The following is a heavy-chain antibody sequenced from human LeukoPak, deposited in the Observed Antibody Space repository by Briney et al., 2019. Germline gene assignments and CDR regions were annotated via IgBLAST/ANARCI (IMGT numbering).Heavy chain of an antibody. CDR2: MNPNSGNT. V-gene: IGHV1-8*01. Sequence: GASVKVSCKASGYTFTSHHINWVRQAAGQGPEWMGWMNPNSGNTAYAPKFQGRVTMTWDTSINTAYMELDSLRSEDTAVYYCARGRPTNLGGIYWGQGSLVTVSP. CDR1: GYTFTSHH. CDR3: ARGRPTNLGGIY. D-gene: IGHD7-27*01. J-gene: IGHJ4*02.